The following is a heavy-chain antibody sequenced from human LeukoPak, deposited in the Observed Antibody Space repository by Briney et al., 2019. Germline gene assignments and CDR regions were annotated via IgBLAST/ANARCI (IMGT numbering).Heavy chain of an antibody. CDR3: ARGDPDY. CDR1: GYTFTDYY. CDR2: MNPNSGNT. V-gene: IGHV1-8*03. Sequence: ASVKVSCKASGYTFTDYYMHWVRQATGQGLEWMGWMNPNSGNTGYAQKFQGRVTITRNTSISTAYMELSSLRSEDTAVYYCARGDPDYWGQGTLVTVSS. J-gene: IGHJ4*02.